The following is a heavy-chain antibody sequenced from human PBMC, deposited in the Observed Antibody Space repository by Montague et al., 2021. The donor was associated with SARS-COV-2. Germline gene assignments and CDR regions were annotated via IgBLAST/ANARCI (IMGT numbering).Heavy chain of an antibody. J-gene: IGHJ5*02. CDR2: IYYSGST. Sequence: SETLSLTCTVSGGSISSSSYYWGWIRQPPGKGLERIGSIYYSGSTYYNPSLKSRVTISVDTSKNQFSLKLSSVTAADTAMYYCARLWGSDIVLMVYATKGWFDPWGQGTLVTVSS. V-gene: IGHV4-39*01. CDR1: GGSISSSSYY. CDR3: ARLWGSDIVLMVYATKGWFDP. D-gene: IGHD2-8*01.